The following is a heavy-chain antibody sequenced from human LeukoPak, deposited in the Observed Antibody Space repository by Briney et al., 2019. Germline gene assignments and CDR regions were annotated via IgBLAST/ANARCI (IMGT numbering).Heavy chain of an antibody. Sequence: PSETLSLTCTVSGGSISSYYWSWIRQPPGKGLEWIGYIYYSGSTNYNPSLNSRVTISVDTSKNQFSLKLSSVTAADTAVYYCARHGGSDAFDIWGQGTMVTVSS. CDR3: ARHGGSDAFDI. CDR2: IYYSGST. CDR1: GGSISSYY. V-gene: IGHV4-59*08. J-gene: IGHJ3*02. D-gene: IGHD2-15*01.